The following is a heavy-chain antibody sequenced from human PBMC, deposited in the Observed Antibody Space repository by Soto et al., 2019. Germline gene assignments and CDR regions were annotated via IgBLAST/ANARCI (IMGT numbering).Heavy chain of an antibody. J-gene: IGHJ4*02. CDR1: GFTFNNYA. Sequence: GGSLRLFCAASGFTFNNYAMHWVRQAPGKGLEWVSGISGSGTSTYFADSVKGRFTISRDNSKNTLYVQMNSLRAEDTAVYYCARSESGSYPGYWGQGTLVTVSS. V-gene: IGHV3-23*01. CDR2: ISGSGTST. CDR3: ARSESGSYPGY. D-gene: IGHD6-19*01.